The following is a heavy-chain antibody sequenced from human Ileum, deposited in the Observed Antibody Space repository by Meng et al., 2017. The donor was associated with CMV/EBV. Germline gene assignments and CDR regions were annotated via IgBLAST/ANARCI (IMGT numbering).Heavy chain of an antibody. D-gene: IGHD2-15*01. CDR1: GGSISSYS. J-gene: IGHJ2*01. Sequence: HGPLQGSGPGLVKPSETLSLTCTVSGGSISSYSWGWIRQPAGKGLEWIGRIYSSVGANYSPSLKSRATMSVDMSKNEVSLKLSAVTAADTAVYYCARGDPDGYCVGGSCYRYWYFDVWGRGTLVTVSS. V-gene: IGHV4-4*07. CDR2: IYSSVGA. CDR3: ARGDPDGYCVGGSCYRYWYFDV.